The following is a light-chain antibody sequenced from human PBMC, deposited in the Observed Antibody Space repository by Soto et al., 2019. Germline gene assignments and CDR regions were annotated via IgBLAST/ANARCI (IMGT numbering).Light chain of an antibody. CDR1: SSDIGDY. CDR3: SSYAGSNKLV. J-gene: IGLJ2*01. V-gene: IGLV2-8*01. Sequence: QSALTQTPSASGSPGHSVTISCTGTSSDIGDYVSWYQQHPGRAPKLMIYEVNKRPSGVPDRFSGSKSGDTASLTVSGLQAEDEADYYCSSYAGSNKLVFGGGTKLTVL. CDR2: EVN.